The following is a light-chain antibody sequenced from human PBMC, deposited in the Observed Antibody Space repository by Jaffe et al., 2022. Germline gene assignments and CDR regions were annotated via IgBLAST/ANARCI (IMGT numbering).Light chain of an antibody. Sequence: QSVLTQPPAASGTPGQRVTISCSGSRSNIGDNPVSWYQQLPGTAPKLLLYTNNQRPSGVPDRFSGSKSGASASLAISGLQSEDEADYYCAAWDDSLSGVVFGGGTKLTVL. CDR2: TNN. CDR1: RSNIGDNP. CDR3: AAWDDSLSGVV. V-gene: IGLV1-44*01. J-gene: IGLJ2*01.